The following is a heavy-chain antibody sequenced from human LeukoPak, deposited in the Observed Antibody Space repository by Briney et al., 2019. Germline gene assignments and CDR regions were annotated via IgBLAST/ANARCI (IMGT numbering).Heavy chain of an antibody. J-gene: IGHJ4*02. D-gene: IGHD4-17*01. CDR3: ARDLRSWDYGDYVLDY. V-gene: IGHV3-66*01. CDR1: RFTFSSYA. Sequence: GGSLRLSCAASRFTFSSYAMSWVRQAPGKGLEWVSVIYSGGSTYYADSVKGRFTISRDNSKNTLYLQMNSLRAEDTAVYYCARDLRSWDYGDYVLDYWGQGTLVTVSS. CDR2: IYSGGST.